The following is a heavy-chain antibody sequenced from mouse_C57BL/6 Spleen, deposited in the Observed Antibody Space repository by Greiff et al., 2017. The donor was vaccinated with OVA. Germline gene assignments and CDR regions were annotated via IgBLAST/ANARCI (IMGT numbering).Heavy chain of an antibody. CDR2: INPSNGGT. J-gene: IGHJ4*01. CDR3: ARFNYGSSYAMDY. Sequence: QVHVKQPGTELVKPGASVKLSCKASGYTFTSYWMHWVKQRPGQGLEWIGNINPSNGGTNYNEKFKSKATLTVDKSSSTAYMQLSSLTSEDSAVYYCARFNYGSSYAMDYWGQGTSVTVSS. CDR1: GYTFTSYW. D-gene: IGHD1-1*01. V-gene: IGHV1-53*01.